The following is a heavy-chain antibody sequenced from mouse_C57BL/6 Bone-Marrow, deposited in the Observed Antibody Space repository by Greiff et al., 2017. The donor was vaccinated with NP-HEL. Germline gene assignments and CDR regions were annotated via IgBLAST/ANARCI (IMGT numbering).Heavy chain of an antibody. Sequence: VMLVESGGGLVKPGGSLKLSCAASGFTFSDYGMHWVRQAPEKGLEWVAYISSGSSTIYYADTVKGRFTISRDNAKNTLFLQMTSLRSEDTAMYYCARRYRGLYYYAMDYWGQGTSVTVSS. CDR2: ISSGSSTI. CDR3: ARRYRGLYYYAMDY. D-gene: IGHD2-12*01. J-gene: IGHJ4*01. V-gene: IGHV5-17*01. CDR1: GFTFSDYG.